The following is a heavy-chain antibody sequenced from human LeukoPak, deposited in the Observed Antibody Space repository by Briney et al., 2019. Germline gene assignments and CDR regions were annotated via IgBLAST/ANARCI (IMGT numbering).Heavy chain of an antibody. J-gene: IGHJ6*03. CDR1: GFTFSSYW. Sequence: PGGSLRLSCAASGFTFSSYWMSWVRQAPGKGLEWVSAISGSGGSTYYADSVKGRFTISRDNSKNTLYLQMNSLRAEDTAVYYCAKHGRVPSGLSLAARPENKNYMDVWGKGTTVTVSS. V-gene: IGHV3-23*01. D-gene: IGHD6-6*01. CDR2: ISGSGGST. CDR3: AKHGRVPSGLSLAARPENKNYMDV.